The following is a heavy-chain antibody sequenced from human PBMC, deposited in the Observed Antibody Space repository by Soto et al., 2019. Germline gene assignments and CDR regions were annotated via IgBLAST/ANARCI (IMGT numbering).Heavy chain of an antibody. V-gene: IGHV1-69*12. CDR2: IMPIFRTA. CDR1: GGTFSTSA. Sequence: QVQVVQSGAEVKEPGSSVKVSCKTSGGTFSTSAISWVRQAPGQGLEWMGGIMPIFRTADYAQKFQGRVTITADESTTSAYLELSSLRSEDTAVYYCARDKDRAQLGGNHYYIMDVWGQGTTVTVTS. D-gene: IGHD3-3*02. CDR3: ARDKDRAQLGGNHYYIMDV. J-gene: IGHJ6*02.